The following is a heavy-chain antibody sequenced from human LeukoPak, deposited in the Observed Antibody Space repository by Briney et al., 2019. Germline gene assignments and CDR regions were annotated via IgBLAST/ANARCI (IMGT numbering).Heavy chain of an antibody. CDR2: IYHSGST. D-gene: IGHD2-2*01. CDR3: ARAPMPNYYYYYMDV. V-gene: IGHV4-38-2*02. CDR1: GYSISSGYY. J-gene: IGHJ6*03. Sequence: SETLSLTCTVSGYSISSGYYWGWIRQPPGKGLEWIRSIYHSGSTYYNPSLKSRVTISVDTSKNQFSLKLSSVTAADTAVYYCARAPMPNYYYYYMDVWGKGTTVTVSS.